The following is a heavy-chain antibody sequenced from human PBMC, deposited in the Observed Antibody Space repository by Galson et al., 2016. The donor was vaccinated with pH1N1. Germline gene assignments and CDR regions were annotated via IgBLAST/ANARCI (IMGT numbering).Heavy chain of an antibody. CDR2: ISAYNGNT. V-gene: IGHV1-18*01. J-gene: IGHJ4*02. CDR3: ARDGHHSSSWYPLFWY. Sequence: SVKVSCKASGYTFTSYGISWVRQAPGQGLEWMGWISAYNGNTNYAQKLQGRVTMTTDTSTSTAYMELRSPRSDDTAVYYCARDGHHSSSWYPLFWYWGQGTLVTVSS. CDR1: GYTFTSYG. D-gene: IGHD6-13*01.